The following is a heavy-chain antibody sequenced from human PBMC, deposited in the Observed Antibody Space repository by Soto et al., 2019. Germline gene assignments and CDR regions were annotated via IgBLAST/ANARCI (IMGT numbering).Heavy chain of an antibody. J-gene: IGHJ6*02. CDR1: GFTFSSYS. V-gene: IGHV3-48*01. CDR2: ISSSSSTI. D-gene: IGHD1-1*01. Sequence: PGGSLRLSCAASGFTFSSYSMNWVRQAPGKGLEWVSYISSSSSTIYYADSVKRRFTISRDNAKNSLYLQMNSLRAEDTAVYYCARDPGYGALYYYYYGMDVWGQGTTVTVSS. CDR3: ARDPGYGALYYYYYGMDV.